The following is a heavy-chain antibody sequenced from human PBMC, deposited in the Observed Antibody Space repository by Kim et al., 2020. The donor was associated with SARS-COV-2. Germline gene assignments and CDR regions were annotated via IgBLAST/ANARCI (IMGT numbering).Heavy chain of an antibody. D-gene: IGHD4-4*01. CDR3: ARDRLTVYYGMDV. V-gene: IGHV1-46*01. Sequence: YAQKFQGRVTMTRDTSTSTVYMELSSLRSEDTAVYYCARDRLTVYYGMDVWGQGTTVTVSS. J-gene: IGHJ6*02.